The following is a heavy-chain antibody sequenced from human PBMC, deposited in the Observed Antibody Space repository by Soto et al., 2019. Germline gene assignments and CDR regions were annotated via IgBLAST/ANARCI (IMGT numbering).Heavy chain of an antibody. Sequence: ASLKVSCNASGYSFTSLDINWVRQTAGQGLEWMGWMQPSTGRTGYAQKFQGRVTMTRDTSINTAYMELTTLTSDDTAFYYCARGVSAGVDYWGQGTLVTVSS. CDR3: ARGVSAGVDY. CDR2: MQPSTGRT. D-gene: IGHD1-26*01. J-gene: IGHJ4*02. CDR1: GYSFTSLD. V-gene: IGHV1-8*01.